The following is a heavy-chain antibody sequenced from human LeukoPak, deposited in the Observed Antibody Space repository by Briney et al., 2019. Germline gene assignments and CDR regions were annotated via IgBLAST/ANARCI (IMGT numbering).Heavy chain of an antibody. V-gene: IGHV3-11*04. J-gene: IGHJ4*02. Sequence: GGSLRLSCAASGFTFTDYYMSWNRQAPGKGLEWVSYISGSGSTIYIADSVKGRFSISRDNANNSLYLQMNSLRPEDTAVYYCARLRGTYYDYWGQGTLVTVSS. D-gene: IGHD1-26*01. CDR1: GFTFTDYY. CDR3: ARLRGTYYDY. CDR2: ISGSGSTI.